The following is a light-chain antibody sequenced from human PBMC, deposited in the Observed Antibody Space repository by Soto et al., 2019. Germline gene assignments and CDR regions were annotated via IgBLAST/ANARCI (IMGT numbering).Light chain of an antibody. Sequence: DLQMTQSPSSLSASVGDRVTITCQASQDIRDALGWYQQKPGKAPKRLIYAASSLQSGVPSRFSGSGSGTEFTLTISSLQPEDFATYYCLQHNSYPQTFGQGTKVEIK. CDR3: LQHNSYPQT. CDR2: AAS. J-gene: IGKJ1*01. CDR1: QDIRDA. V-gene: IGKV1-17*01.